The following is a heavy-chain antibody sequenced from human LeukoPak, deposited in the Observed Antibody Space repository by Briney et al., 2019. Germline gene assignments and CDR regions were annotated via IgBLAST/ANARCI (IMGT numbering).Heavy chain of an antibody. J-gene: IGHJ4*02. CDR2: ISSSGNAV. D-gene: IGHD3-10*01. CDR1: GFTFNGYE. V-gene: IGHV3-48*03. CDR3: TRGQWFGDLIPFYFDY. Sequence: GGSLRLSCTASGFTFNGYETHWVRQAPGKGLEWISYISSSGNAVYYTDSVKGRFTIPRDNAKNSLYLQMNSLRAEDTAVYYCTRGQWFGDLIPFYFDYWGQGTLDTVSS.